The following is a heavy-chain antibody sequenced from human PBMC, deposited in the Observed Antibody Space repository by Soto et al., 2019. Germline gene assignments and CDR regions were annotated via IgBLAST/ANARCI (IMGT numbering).Heavy chain of an antibody. J-gene: IGHJ5*02. Sequence: ETLSLTCTVSGGSISSYYWSWIRQPPGKGLEWIGYIYYSGSTNYNPSLKSRVTISVDTSKNQFSLKLSSVTAADTAVYYCAREGDYGDYWGWFDPWGQGTLVTVSS. CDR2: IYYSGST. V-gene: IGHV4-59*01. CDR1: GGSISSYY. D-gene: IGHD4-17*01. CDR3: AREGDYGDYWGWFDP.